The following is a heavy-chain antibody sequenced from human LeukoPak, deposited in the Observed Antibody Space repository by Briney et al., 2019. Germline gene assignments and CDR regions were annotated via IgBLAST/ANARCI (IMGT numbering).Heavy chain of an antibody. V-gene: IGHV4-59*12. CDR1: RASISSYY. D-gene: IGHD3-10*01. Sequence: SETLSLTCTVSRASISSYYWSWIRQPPGKGLEWIGYIYYTGNSNYNPSLKSRVTISVDTSKNQFSLKLSSVTAADTAVYYCARVFGPGGMWHSNYYYYYMDVWGKGTTVTVSS. CDR2: IYYTGNS. J-gene: IGHJ6*03. CDR3: ARVFGPGGMWHSNYYYYYMDV.